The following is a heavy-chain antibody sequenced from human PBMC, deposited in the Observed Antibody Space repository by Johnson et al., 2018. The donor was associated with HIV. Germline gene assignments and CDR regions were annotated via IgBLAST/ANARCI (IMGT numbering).Heavy chain of an antibody. CDR1: GFTFSSYA. CDR2: ISYDGSNK. D-gene: IGHD3-16*01. V-gene: IGHV3-30*04. J-gene: IGHJ3*02. CDR3: ARDHLGLSAAFIWGAFDI. Sequence: RLVESGGGVVQPGRSLRLSCAASGFTFSSYAMHWVRQAPGKWLEWVAVISYDGSNKYYADSVKGRFTISRDNSKNTLYLQMNSLRAEDTAVYYCARDHLGLSAAFIWGAFDIWGQGTMVTVSS.